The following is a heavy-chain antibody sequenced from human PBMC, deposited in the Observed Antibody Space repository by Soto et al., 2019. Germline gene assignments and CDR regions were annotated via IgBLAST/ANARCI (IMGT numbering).Heavy chain of an antibody. CDR2: ISGSGGST. D-gene: IGHD2-2*01. V-gene: IGHV3-23*01. CDR1: GFTFSSYA. J-gene: IGHJ5*02. Sequence: GGSLRLSCAASGFTFSSYAMSWVRQAPGKGLEWVSAISGSGGSTYYADSVKGRFTISRDNSKNTLYLQMNSLRAEDTAVYYCAKDRVVVVPEENWFDPWGQGTLVTVSS. CDR3: AKDRVVVVPEENWFDP.